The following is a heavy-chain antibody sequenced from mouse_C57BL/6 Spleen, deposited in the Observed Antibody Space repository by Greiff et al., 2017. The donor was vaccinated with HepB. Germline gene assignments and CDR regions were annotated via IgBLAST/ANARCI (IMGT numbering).Heavy chain of an antibody. CDR2: ISSGSSTI. Sequence: EVMLVESGGGLVKPGGSLKLSCAASGFTFSDYGMHWVRQAPEKGLEWVAYISSGSSTIYYADTVKGRFTISRDNAKNTLFLQMTSLRSEDTAMYYCARRDYYGSSYEYFDVWGTGTTVTVSS. V-gene: IGHV5-17*01. CDR3: ARRDYYGSSYEYFDV. D-gene: IGHD1-1*01. J-gene: IGHJ1*03. CDR1: GFTFSDYG.